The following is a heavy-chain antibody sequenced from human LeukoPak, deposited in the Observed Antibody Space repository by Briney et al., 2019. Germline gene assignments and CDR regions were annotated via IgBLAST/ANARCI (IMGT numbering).Heavy chain of an antibody. V-gene: IGHV4-61*02. CDR2: IYTSGST. CDR3: ANWSGYYDAFDI. CDR1: GGSISSGSYY. Sequence: PSETLSLTCTVSGGSISSGSYYWSWIRQPAGKGLEWIGRIYTSGSTNHNPSLKSRVTISVDTSKNQFSLKLSSVTAADTAVYYCANWSGYYDAFDIWGQGTMVTVSS. J-gene: IGHJ3*02. D-gene: IGHD3-3*01.